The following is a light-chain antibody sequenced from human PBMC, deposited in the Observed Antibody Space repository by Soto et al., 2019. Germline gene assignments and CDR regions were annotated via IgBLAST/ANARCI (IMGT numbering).Light chain of an antibody. V-gene: IGLV4-60*02. Sequence: QPVLTQSSSASASLGSSFKLTCTLSSGHSSYIIAWHQQQTGKAPRYLMKLEGSGSYNKGSGVPDRFSGSSYGADRYLTISNLQFEDEADYYCETWDSNTRVFGGGTKLTVL. J-gene: IGLJ3*02. CDR2: LEGSGSY. CDR3: ETWDSNTRV. CDR1: SGHSSYI.